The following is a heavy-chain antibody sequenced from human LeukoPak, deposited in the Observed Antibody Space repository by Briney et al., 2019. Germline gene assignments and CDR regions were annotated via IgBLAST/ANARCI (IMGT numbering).Heavy chain of an antibody. CDR3: VRHPLFDY. Sequence: PGGSLILSCAASGFTFSRYWMHWVREAPGKGLVWVSRVNSDGSSTMYADSVKGRFTISRDNAKNTLYLQMNGLRAEDTAVYYCVRHPLFDYWGQGTLVTVSS. CDR2: VNSDGSST. CDR1: GFTFSRYW. J-gene: IGHJ4*02. V-gene: IGHV3-74*03.